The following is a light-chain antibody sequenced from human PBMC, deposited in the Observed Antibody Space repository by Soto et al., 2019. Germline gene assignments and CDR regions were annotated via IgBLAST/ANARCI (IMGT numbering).Light chain of an antibody. Sequence: EIVLTQSPATLSLSPGERATLSCRASQSVSSYLAWYQQKPGQAPRLLIYDASNRATGIPARFSGSGSGTDFTLTISSREPEDFAVYYCQQRSNWPGLTFGGGTKVEIK. CDR3: QQRSNWPGLT. CDR2: DAS. CDR1: QSVSSY. J-gene: IGKJ4*01. V-gene: IGKV3-11*01.